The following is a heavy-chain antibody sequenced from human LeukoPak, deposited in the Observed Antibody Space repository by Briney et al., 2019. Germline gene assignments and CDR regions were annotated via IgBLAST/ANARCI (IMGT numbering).Heavy chain of an antibody. Sequence: GGSLRLSCAASGFTFSSYSMNWVRQAPGKGLEWVSSISSSSSYIYYADSVKGRFTISRDNAKNSLYLQMNSLRAEDMAVYYCARVKKRSYSYYYGMDVWGQGTTVTVSS. D-gene: IGHD1-26*01. J-gene: IGHJ6*02. CDR2: ISSSSSYI. CDR1: GFTFSSYS. V-gene: IGHV3-21*01. CDR3: ARVKKRSYSYYYGMDV.